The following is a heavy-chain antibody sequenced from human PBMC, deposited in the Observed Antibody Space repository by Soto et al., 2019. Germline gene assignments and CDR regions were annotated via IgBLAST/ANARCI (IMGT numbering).Heavy chain of an antibody. D-gene: IGHD3-22*01. CDR1: GHTFTRYA. Sequence: GASVKVSCKASGHTFTRYAMHWVRQAPGQRLEWMGWINADNGNTKYSQKFQGRVTITRDTSASTAYMELSNLRSEDTAVYYCARDKGDDSSGYYSFAYWGQGTLVTVSS. J-gene: IGHJ4*02. V-gene: IGHV1-3*01. CDR3: ARDKGDDSSGYYSFAY. CDR2: INADNGNT.